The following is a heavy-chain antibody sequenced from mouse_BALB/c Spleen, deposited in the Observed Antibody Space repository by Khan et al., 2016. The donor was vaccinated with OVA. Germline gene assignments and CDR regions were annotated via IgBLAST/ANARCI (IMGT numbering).Heavy chain of an antibody. V-gene: IGHV5-6-5*01. CDR2: IGSGDST. J-gene: IGHJ3*01. Sequence: EVELVESGGGLVKPGGSLTLSCAASGFTFSNYAMSWVRQSPEKRLEWVASIGSGDSTYYLDSVKGRFTISRDNARNILYLQMSSLRSEDTAMYYCARDYWFAYWGQGTLVTVSA. CDR3: ARDYWFAY. CDR1: GFTFSNYA.